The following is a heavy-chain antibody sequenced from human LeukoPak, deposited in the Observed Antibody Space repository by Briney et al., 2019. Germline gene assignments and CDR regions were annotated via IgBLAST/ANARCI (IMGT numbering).Heavy chain of an antibody. J-gene: IGHJ5*02. V-gene: IGHV4-59*01. CDR3: ARDKRHYDFWSGTASNWFDP. Sequence: SETLSLTCTVSGGSISSYYWSWIRQPPGKGLEWIGYIYYSGSTSYNPSLKSRVTISVDTSKNQFSLKLSSVTAADTAVYYCARDKRHYDFWSGTASNWFDPWGQGTLVTVSS. CDR2: IYYSGST. CDR1: GGSISSYY. D-gene: IGHD3-3*01.